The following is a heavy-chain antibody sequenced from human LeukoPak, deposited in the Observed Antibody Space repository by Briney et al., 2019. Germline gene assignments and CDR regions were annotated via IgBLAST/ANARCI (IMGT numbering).Heavy chain of an antibody. CDR3: VRDSTYYYDSSGYYSVFDY. D-gene: IGHD3-22*01. V-gene: IGHV6-1*01. CDR2: TYYRSTWYN. J-gene: IGHJ4*02. Sequence: SQTLSLTCGISGDSVSSNSGAWNWIRQSPSRGLEWLGRTYYRSTWYNDYAVSVKSRITISPDTSKNQFSPHLNSVTPEDTAVYYCVRDSTYYYDSSGYYSVFDYWGQGTLVTVSS. CDR1: GDSVSSNSGA.